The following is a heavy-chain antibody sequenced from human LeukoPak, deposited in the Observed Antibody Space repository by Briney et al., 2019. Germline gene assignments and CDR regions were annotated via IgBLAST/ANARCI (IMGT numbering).Heavy chain of an antibody. Sequence: GGSLRLSCAASGFTLSNYDMHWVRQAPGKGLEWVANIKQDGSEKYYVDSVKGRFTISRDNAKNSLYLQMNSLRAEDTAVYYCARSSVASFYYWGQGTLVTVSS. CDR2: IKQDGSEK. V-gene: IGHV3-7*01. J-gene: IGHJ4*02. D-gene: IGHD1-26*01. CDR1: GFTLSNYD. CDR3: ARSSVASFYY.